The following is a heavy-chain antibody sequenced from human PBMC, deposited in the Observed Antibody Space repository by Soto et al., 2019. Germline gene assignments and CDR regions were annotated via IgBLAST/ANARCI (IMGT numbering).Heavy chain of an antibody. V-gene: IGHV1-18*01. Sequence: ASVKVSCKASGGTFSSYAIIWVRQAPGQGLEWMGGISAYNGNTNYAQKLQGRVTMTTDTSTSTAYMELRSLRSDDTAVYYCARTWQLRFFEYSGQGTLVTVSS. J-gene: IGHJ4*02. CDR1: GGTFSSYA. CDR3: ARTWQLRFFEY. D-gene: IGHD3-3*01. CDR2: ISAYNGNT.